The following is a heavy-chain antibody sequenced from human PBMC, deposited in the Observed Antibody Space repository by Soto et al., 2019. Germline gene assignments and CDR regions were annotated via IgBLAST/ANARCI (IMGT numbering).Heavy chain of an antibody. J-gene: IGHJ4*02. D-gene: IGHD6-19*01. CDR2: VSHDGRNT. CDR3: AKGWRQWLVTSDCTY. Sequence: VQLVESGGGVVQPGRSLRLSCAASGFTFSDYAMHWVRQAPGKGLEWVAVVSHDGRNTHYADSVKGRFTISRDSSKNTVALEMTSLRAEDTAVYCCAKGWRQWLVTSDCTYWGQGALVTVSS. CDR1: GFTFSDYA. V-gene: IGHV3-30*18.